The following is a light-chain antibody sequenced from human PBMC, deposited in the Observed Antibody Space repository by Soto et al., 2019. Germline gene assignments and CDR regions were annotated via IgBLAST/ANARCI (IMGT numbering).Light chain of an antibody. J-gene: IGKJ1*01. CDR2: RTS. Sequence: RVTTQSPATLSVSPGERATLSCRASQNVAGDLGWYQQKPGQAPRLLINRTSTRATGIPTRFSGSGSGTEFTLTISSQHSEDFADYYSQEYNGRSSFGQGTKVEIK. CDR3: QEYNGRSS. CDR1: QNVAGD. V-gene: IGKV3-15*01.